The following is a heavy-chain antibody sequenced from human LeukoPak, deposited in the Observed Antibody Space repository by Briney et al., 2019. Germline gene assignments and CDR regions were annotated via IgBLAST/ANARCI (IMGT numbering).Heavy chain of an antibody. Sequence: SETLSLTCTVSGGSISSYYWSWIRQPAGKGLEWIGRIYTSGSTNYNPSLKSRVTMSVDTSKNQFSLKLSSVTAADTAVYYCARDRNPSSSWYVDYYYYMDVWGKGTTVTVSS. CDR1: GGSISSYY. CDR3: ARDRNPSSSWYVDYYYYMDV. V-gene: IGHV4-4*07. J-gene: IGHJ6*03. D-gene: IGHD6-13*01. CDR2: IYTSGST.